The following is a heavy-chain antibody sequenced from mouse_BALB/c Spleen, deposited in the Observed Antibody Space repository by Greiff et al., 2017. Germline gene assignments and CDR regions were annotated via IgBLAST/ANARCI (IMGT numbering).Heavy chain of an antibody. D-gene: IGHD1-1*02. CDR2: IDPSDSYT. J-gene: IGHJ4*01. CDR1: GYTFTSYW. Sequence: VQLQQPGAELVKPGASVKMSCKASGYTFTSYWMHWVKQRPGQGLEWIGVIDPSDSYTSYNQKFKGKATLTVDTSSSTAYMQLSSLTSEDSAVYYCTRWRWDGMDYWGQGTSVTVSS. V-gene: IGHV1S127*01. CDR3: TRWRWDGMDY.